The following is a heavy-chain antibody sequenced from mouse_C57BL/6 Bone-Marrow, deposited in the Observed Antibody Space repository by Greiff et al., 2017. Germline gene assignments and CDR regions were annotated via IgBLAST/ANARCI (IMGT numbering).Heavy chain of an antibody. V-gene: IGHV1-85*01. CDR3: AREWYYGSSVDY. D-gene: IGHD1-1*01. Sequence: QVQLQQSGPELVKPGASVKLSCKASGYTFTSYDINWVKQRPGQGLEWIGWIYPRDGSTEYNEKFKGKATLTVDTSSSTAYMDLHSLTSEDSAVYFCAREWYYGSSVDYWGQGTTLTVSS. CDR1: GYTFTSYD. J-gene: IGHJ2*01. CDR2: IYPRDGST.